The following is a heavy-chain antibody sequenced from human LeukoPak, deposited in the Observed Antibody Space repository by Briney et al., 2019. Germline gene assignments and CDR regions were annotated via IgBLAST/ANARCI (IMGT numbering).Heavy chain of an antibody. CDR2: INPNSGGT. CDR3: ARDLSGAYSGSYYD. D-gene: IGHD1-26*01. CDR1: GYTFTGYY. V-gene: IGHV1-2*02. J-gene: IGHJ4*02. Sequence: VASVKVSCKASGYTFTGYYMHWVRQAPGQGLEWMGWINPNSGGTNYARKFQGRVTMTRDTSISTAYMELSRLRSDDTAVYYCARDLSGAYSGSYYDWGQGTLVTVSS.